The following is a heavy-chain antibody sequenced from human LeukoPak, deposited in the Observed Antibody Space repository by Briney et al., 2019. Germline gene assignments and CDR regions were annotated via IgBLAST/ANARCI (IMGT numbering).Heavy chain of an antibody. CDR2: INPNSGGT. J-gene: IGHJ6*03. Sequence: GASVKVSCKASGYTFTGYYMHWVRQAPGQGLEWMGWINPNSGGTNYAQKFQGRVTMTRDTSISTAYMELSRLRSDDTAVYYCARDRGSSRLSGDYYYYMDVWGKGTTVTVSS. D-gene: IGHD6-13*01. CDR1: GYTFTGYY. V-gene: IGHV1-2*02. CDR3: ARDRGSSRLSGDYYYYMDV.